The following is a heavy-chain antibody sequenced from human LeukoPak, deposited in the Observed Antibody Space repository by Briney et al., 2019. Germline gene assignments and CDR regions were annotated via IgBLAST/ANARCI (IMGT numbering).Heavy chain of an antibody. D-gene: IGHD6-19*01. J-gene: IGHJ4*02. V-gene: IGHV3-66*01. CDR3: ARDRGDSSGWPIIDY. CDR2: IQSGGST. Sequence: PGGSLRLSCAASGFTVNNNHMSWVRQAPGKGLEWVSLIQSGGSTHYADSAKGRFTISRDNSKNTLYLQMNSLRAEDTAVYYCARDRGDSSGWPIIDYWGQGTLVTVSS. CDR1: GFTVNNNH.